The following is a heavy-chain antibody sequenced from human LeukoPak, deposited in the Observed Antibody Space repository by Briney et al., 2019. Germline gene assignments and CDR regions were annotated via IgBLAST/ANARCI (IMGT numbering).Heavy chain of an antibody. CDR1: GFTFSSYW. J-gene: IGHJ6*03. CDR2: IKQDGSEK. CDR3: ARVGGSYYYYYYYMDV. V-gene: IGHV3-7*01. Sequence: GGSLRLSCAASGFTFSSYWMSWVRQAPGKGLEWVANIKQDGSEKYYVDSVKGRFTISRDNAKNSLYLRMNSLRAEDTAVYYCARVGGSYYYYYYYMDVWGKGTTVTISS. D-gene: IGHD1-26*01.